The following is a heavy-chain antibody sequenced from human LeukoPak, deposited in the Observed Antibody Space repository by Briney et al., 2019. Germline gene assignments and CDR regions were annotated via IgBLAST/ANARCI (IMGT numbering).Heavy chain of an antibody. Sequence: ASVKVSCKASGYTFTGYYVHWVRQAPGQGLEWMGWINPNSGGTNYAQKLQGRVTMSTDTSTSTGYMELRSLRSDDTAVYYCARGLQETLAWLKALSAFDIWGQGTMVTVSS. V-gene: IGHV1-2*02. CDR3: ARGLQETLAWLKALSAFDI. CDR2: INPNSGGT. CDR1: GYTFTGYY. D-gene: IGHD5-24*01. J-gene: IGHJ3*02.